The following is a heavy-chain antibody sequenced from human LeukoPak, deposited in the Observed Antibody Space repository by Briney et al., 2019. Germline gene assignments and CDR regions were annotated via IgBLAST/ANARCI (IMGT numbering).Heavy chain of an antibody. J-gene: IGHJ4*02. Sequence: GGSPRLSSTASGYTFSDFSVNWVWQALGPGLEWVSSMSVSDNYRYYSDSVSGRFTISRDDARDSLFLQMHSLRAADTAVYFSGRLRRNNDRSGYYYYYDYWGQGTLVTVSS. CDR3: GRLRRNNDRSGYYYYYDY. D-gene: IGHD3-22*01. V-gene: IGHV3-21*01. CDR1: GYTFSDFS. CDR2: MSVSDNYR.